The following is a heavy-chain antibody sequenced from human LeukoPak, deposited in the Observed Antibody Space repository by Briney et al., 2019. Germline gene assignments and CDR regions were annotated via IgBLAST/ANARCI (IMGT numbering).Heavy chain of an antibody. CDR3: ANRRGASGWSEGYFDY. V-gene: IGHV2-5*02. D-gene: IGHD6-19*01. CDR1: GFSLSTSGVC. CDR2: IYWDDDK. J-gene: IGHJ4*02. Sequence: SGPTLVKPTQTLTLTCTFSGFSLSTSGVCVGWIRQPPGKAPEWLALIYWDDDKRYSPSLKSRLTITKDTSKNQVVLTMTNVDPLDTATYYCANRRGASGWSEGYFDYWGQGTLVTVSS.